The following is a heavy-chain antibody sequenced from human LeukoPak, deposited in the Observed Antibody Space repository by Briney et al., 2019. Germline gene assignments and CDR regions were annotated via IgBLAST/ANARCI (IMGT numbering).Heavy chain of an antibody. D-gene: IGHD3-3*01. J-gene: IGHJ3*02. Sequence: SETLSLTCTVSGGSISSYYWSWIRQPAGKGLEWIGRIYTSGSTNYNPSLKSRVTMSVDTSKNQFSLKLSSVTAADTAVYYCASAKKPHYDFWSGHQPGAFDIWGQGTMVTVSS. CDR2: IYTSGST. CDR1: GGSISSYY. CDR3: ASAKKPHYDFWSGHQPGAFDI. V-gene: IGHV4-4*07.